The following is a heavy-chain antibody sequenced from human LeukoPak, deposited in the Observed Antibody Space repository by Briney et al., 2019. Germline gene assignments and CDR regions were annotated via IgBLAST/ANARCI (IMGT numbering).Heavy chain of an antibody. CDR3: ARGSRYSRDGYRILDY. V-gene: IGHV4-59*12. Sequence: SETLSLTCTVSGGSISSYYWSWIRQPPGKGLEWIGYIYYSGSTNYNPSLKSRVTISVDTSKNQFSLKLSSVTAADTAVYYCARGSRYSRDGYRILDYWGQGTLVTVSS. D-gene: IGHD5-24*01. J-gene: IGHJ4*02. CDR1: GGSISSYY. CDR2: IYYSGST.